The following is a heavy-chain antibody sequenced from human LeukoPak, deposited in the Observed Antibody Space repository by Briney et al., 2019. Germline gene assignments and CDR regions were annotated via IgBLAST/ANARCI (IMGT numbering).Heavy chain of an antibody. V-gene: IGHV1-18*01. J-gene: IGHJ4*02. D-gene: IGHD3-10*01. Sequence: ASVKVSCKASGYTFTSYGISWVRQAPGQGLEWTGWISAYNGNTNYAQKLQGRVTMTTDTSTSTAYMELRSLRSDDTAVYYCARELQGWFGELSIYYFDYWGQGTLVTVSS. CDR3: ARELQGWFGELSIYYFDY. CDR2: ISAYNGNT. CDR1: GYTFTSYG.